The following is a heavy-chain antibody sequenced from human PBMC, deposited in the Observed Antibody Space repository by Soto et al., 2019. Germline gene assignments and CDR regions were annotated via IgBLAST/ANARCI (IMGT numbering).Heavy chain of an antibody. D-gene: IGHD4-17*01. CDR3: ARDHGDELDY. CDR2: IYYSGST. J-gene: IGHJ4*02. V-gene: IGHV4-61*01. CDR1: GGSISSSSYY. Sequence: SETLSLTCTVSGGSISSSSYYWGWIRQPPGKGLEWIGYIYYSGSTNYNPSLKSRVTISVDTSKNQFSLKLSSVTAADTAVYYCARDHGDELDYWGQGTLVTVSS.